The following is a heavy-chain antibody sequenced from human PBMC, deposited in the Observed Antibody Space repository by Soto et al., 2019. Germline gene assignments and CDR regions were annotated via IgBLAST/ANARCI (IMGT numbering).Heavy chain of an antibody. D-gene: IGHD6-25*01. Sequence: EVQLLESGGPLVQPGGSLRLSCAASEFTFSSYAMSWVRQAPGKGLEWVSAISGSGGSTYYADSVKGRFTISRDNSKNTRYLQMNSLRAEDTAVYYCAKDRLGYSSAFPLGYWGQGTLVTVSS. CDR1: EFTFSSYA. J-gene: IGHJ4*02. CDR2: ISGSGGST. V-gene: IGHV3-23*01. CDR3: AKDRLGYSSAFPLGY.